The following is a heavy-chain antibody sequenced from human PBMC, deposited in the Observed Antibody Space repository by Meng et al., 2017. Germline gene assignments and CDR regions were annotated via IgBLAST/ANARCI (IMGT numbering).Heavy chain of an antibody. CDR1: GGTFSSYA. J-gene: IGHJ5*02. V-gene: IGHV1-69*01. CDR3: AREIAAAYCGGDCYL. D-gene: IGHD2-21*02. CDR2: IIPIFGTA. Sequence: QVRLVQSGVEVKKPGSPVKASCKASGGTFSSYAISWVRQAPGQGLEWMGGIIPIFGTANYAQKFQGRVTITADESTSTAYMELSSLRSEDTAVYYCAREIAAAYCGGDCYLWGQGTLVTVSS.